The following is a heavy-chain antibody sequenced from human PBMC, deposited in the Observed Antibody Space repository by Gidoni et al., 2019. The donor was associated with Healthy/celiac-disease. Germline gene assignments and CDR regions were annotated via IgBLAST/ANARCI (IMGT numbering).Heavy chain of an antibody. CDR3: ARFSYGSGTGRGYDY. J-gene: IGHJ4*02. CDR2: IDPSESYT. Sequence: EVQLVPSGAEVKKPVESLRIHCKGSGYRFTSYWISWVRQMPGKGLEWMGRIDPSESYTNYSPSFKGHVTISADKSISIAYLQWSGLKASDTAMYYGARFSYGSGTGRGYDYWGQGTLVTVSS. D-gene: IGHD6-19*01. V-gene: IGHV5-10-1*03. CDR1: GYRFTSYW.